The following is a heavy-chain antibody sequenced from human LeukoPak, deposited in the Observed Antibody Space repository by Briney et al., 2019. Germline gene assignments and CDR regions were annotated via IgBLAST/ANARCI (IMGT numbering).Heavy chain of an antibody. D-gene: IGHD6-13*01. CDR3: ARRTRQQLATNDAFDI. CDR2: IIPIFGTA. CDR1: GGTFSSYA. J-gene: IGHJ3*02. V-gene: IGHV1-69*13. Sequence: SVKVSCKASGGTFSSYAISWVRQAPGQGLEWMGGIIPIFGTANYAQKFQGRVTITADGSTSTAYMELSSLRSEDTAVYYCARRTRQQLATNDAFDIWGQGTMVTVSS.